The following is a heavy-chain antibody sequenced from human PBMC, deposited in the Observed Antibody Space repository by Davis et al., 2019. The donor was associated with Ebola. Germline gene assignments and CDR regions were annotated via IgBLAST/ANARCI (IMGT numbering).Heavy chain of an antibody. CDR3: ARASRFLEWLINY. Sequence: GESLKISCAASGFTFSTYWMHWVRRAPGKGLEWVSSISSSSSYIYYADSVKGRFTISRDNAKNSLYLQMNSLRAEDTAVYYCARASRFLEWLINYWGQGTLVTVSS. J-gene: IGHJ4*02. CDR1: GFTFSTYW. CDR2: ISSSSSYI. D-gene: IGHD3-3*01. V-gene: IGHV3-21*01.